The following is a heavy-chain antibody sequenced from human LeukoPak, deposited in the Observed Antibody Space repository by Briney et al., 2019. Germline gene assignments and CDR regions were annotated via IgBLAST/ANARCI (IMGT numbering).Heavy chain of an antibody. CDR3: AKYCVSASCYASYDY. D-gene: IGHD2-2*01. V-gene: IGHV3-48*02. Sequence: GGPLPLSCAPSGLTFRSYCMNWVRQAPPKGLDWISYISSSSTTIYYADSVKGRFTISRDNAKNSLYLQMNSLRDEDSAVYYCAKYCVSASCYASYDYWGQGTLVTVSS. CDR1: GLTFRSYC. J-gene: IGHJ4*02. CDR2: ISSSSTTI.